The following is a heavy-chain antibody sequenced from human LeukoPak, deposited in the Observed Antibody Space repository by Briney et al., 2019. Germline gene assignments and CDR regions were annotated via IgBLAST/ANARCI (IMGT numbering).Heavy chain of an antibody. CDR1: GGSISSTNW. J-gene: IGHJ5*02. Sequence: PSETLSLTCAVSGGSISSTNWWSWVRQPPGKGLEWIGEIYRSGTTNYKPSLKSRVTISLDKSRNHFSLKLTSVTAADSAVYYCASLISQLLRYFDWLPPPWGQGTLVTVSS. CDR3: ASLISQLLRYFDWLPPP. D-gene: IGHD3-9*01. CDR2: IYRSGTT. V-gene: IGHV4-4*02.